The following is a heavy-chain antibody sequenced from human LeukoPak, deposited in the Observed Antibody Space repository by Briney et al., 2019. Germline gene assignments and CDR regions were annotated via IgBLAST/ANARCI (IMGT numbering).Heavy chain of an antibody. Sequence: GGSLRLSCAASGFTFSSYAMHWVRQAPGKGLEWVAVISYDGSNKYYADSVKGRFTISRDNSKNTLYLQMNSLRAEDTAVYYCARERSRSKAAFDIWGQGTMVTVSS. D-gene: IGHD1-26*01. V-gene: IGHV3-30*01. CDR2: ISYDGSNK. CDR1: GFTFSSYA. CDR3: ARERSRSKAAFDI. J-gene: IGHJ3*02.